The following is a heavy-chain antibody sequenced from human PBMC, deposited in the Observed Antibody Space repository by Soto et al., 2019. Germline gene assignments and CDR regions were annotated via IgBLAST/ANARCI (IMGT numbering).Heavy chain of an antibody. D-gene: IGHD2-2*01. V-gene: IGHV3-23*01. CDR3: AKDHGTSWTMTHAFDI. J-gene: IGHJ3*02. Sequence: EVQLLESGGGLVQPGGSLRLSCAASGFTFSSYAMSWVRQAPGKGLEWVSAISGSGGSTYYADSVKGRFTISRDNSKNTLYLQMNSLRAEDTAVYYCAKDHGTSWTMTHAFDIWGQGTMVTVSS. CDR2: ISGSGGST. CDR1: GFTFSSYA.